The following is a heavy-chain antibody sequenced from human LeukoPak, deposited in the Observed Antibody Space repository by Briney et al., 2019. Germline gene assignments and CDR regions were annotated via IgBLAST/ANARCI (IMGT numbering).Heavy chain of an antibody. CDR3: AKAKSGWHLFDY. CDR1: GFTFSSYA. V-gene: IGHV3-23*01. J-gene: IGHJ4*02. Sequence: PGGSLRLSCAASGFTFSSYAMSWVRQAPGKGLEWDSGISGSGGITNTADSVKGRSTTSRDNSKNTLHLQMNSLRAEDTAVYYCAKAKSGWHLFDYWGQGTLVTVSS. D-gene: IGHD6-19*01. CDR2: ISGSGGIT.